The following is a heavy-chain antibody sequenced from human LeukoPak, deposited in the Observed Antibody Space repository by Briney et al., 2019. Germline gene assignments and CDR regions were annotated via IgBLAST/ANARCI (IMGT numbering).Heavy chain of an antibody. Sequence: GGSLRLSCAASGFTFSSYSMSWVRQAPGKGLEWVSAISSSSSGTYYPDSVRGRFTISRDNPKNMVYLQMSSLRAEDTAVYYCAKVVNSGYYYYFDYWGQGTLVTVSA. V-gene: IGHV3-23*01. D-gene: IGHD3-22*01. J-gene: IGHJ4*02. CDR2: ISSSSSGT. CDR1: GFTFSSYS. CDR3: AKVVNSGYYYYFDY.